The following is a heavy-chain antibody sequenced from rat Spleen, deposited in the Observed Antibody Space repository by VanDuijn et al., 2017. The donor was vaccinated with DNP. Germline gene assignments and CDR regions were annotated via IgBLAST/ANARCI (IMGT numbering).Heavy chain of an antibody. Sequence: EVQLQESGPGLVKPSQSLSLTCSVTGYSITSNYWGWIRKFPGNKMEWIGHISYSGSTSYNPSLKSRISITRDTSKSQFFLPLNSVTPEDTATYYCARDYYVGSHYYGGMDAWRTGTSVTVSS. CDR3: ARDYYVGSHYYGGMDA. CDR1: GYSITSNY. V-gene: IGHV3-1*01. J-gene: IGHJ4*01. CDR2: ISYSGST. D-gene: IGHD1-12*02.